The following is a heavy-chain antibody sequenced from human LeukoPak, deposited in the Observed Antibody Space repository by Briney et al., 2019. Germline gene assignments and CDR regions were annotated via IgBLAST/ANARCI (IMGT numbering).Heavy chain of an antibody. J-gene: IGHJ4*02. CDR2: INWNGGST. CDR3: ARSYYYDSSPNFDY. V-gene: IGHV3-20*04. D-gene: IGHD3-22*01. CDR1: GFTFDDYG. Sequence: GGSLRLSCAASGFTFDDYGMSWVRQAPGKGLEWVSGINWNGGSTGYADSVKGRFTISRDNAKNPLYLQMNSLRAEDTALYYCARSYYYDSSPNFDYWGQGTPVTVSS.